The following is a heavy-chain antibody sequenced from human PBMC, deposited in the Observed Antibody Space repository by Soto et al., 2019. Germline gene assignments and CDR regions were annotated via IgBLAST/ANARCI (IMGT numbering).Heavy chain of an antibody. D-gene: IGHD2-21*01. CDR3: ARDRVISRLTYWVLGYYYGMDV. J-gene: IGHJ6*02. Sequence: GGSLRLSCAASGFTFSSYAMHWVRQAPGKGLEWVAVISYDGSNKYYADSVKGRFTISRDNSKNTLYLQMNSLRAEGTAVYYCARDRVISRLTYWVLGYYYGMDVWGQGTTVTVSS. CDR2: ISYDGSNK. CDR1: GFTFSSYA. V-gene: IGHV3-30-3*01.